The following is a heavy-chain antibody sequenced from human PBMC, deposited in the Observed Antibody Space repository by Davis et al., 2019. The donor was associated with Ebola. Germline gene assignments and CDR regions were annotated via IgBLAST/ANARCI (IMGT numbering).Heavy chain of an antibody. J-gene: IGHJ3*02. Sequence: GESLKISCAASGFTFSSYAMSWVRQAPGKGLEWVSAISGSGSSTYYADSVKGRFTISRDNSKNTLYLQMNSLRAEDTAVYYCAKDQGDYDVWSAYYGGGAFDIWGQGTMVTVSS. D-gene: IGHD3-3*01. V-gene: IGHV3-23*01. CDR3: AKDQGDYDVWSAYYGGGAFDI. CDR2: ISGSGSST. CDR1: GFTFSSYA.